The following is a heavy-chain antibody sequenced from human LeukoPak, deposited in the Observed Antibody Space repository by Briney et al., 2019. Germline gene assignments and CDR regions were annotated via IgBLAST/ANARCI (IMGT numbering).Heavy chain of an antibody. D-gene: IGHD5-12*01. CDR2: INHSGST. Sequence: SETLSLTCAVYGGSFSGYYCSWIRQPPGKGLEWIGEINHSGSTNYNPSLKSRVTISVDTSKNQFSLKLSSVTAADTAVYYCARGSTKRYSGRPYYYYMDVWGKGTTVTVSS. J-gene: IGHJ6*03. CDR1: GGSFSGYY. CDR3: ARGSTKRYSGRPYYYYMDV. V-gene: IGHV4-34*01.